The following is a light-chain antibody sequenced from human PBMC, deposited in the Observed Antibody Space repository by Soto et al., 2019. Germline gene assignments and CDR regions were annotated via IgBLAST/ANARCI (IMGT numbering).Light chain of an antibody. V-gene: IGKV3-11*01. CDR2: GAS. CDR3: QQRNIWPPVT. J-gene: IGKJ5*01. Sequence: EIVLIQSPATLSLSPGERATLSCRASQSVGSYLAGYQQKPGQAPRLLIYGASSRATGIPARFSGSGSGTDFTLTISSLEPEDFAVYYCQQRNIWPPVTFGQGTRLEIK. CDR1: QSVGSY.